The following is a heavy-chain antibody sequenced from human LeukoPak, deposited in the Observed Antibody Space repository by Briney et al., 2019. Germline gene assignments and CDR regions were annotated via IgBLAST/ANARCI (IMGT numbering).Heavy chain of an antibody. D-gene: IGHD6-13*01. CDR3: AKDKADGMDV. V-gene: IGHV3-9*01. CDR2: ISWNSGSI. Sequence: GRSLRLSCAASGFTFDDYAMHWVRQAPGKGLERVSGISWNSGSIDYADSVKGRFTISRDNAKNSLYLQMNSLRAEDTALYYCAKDKADGMDVWGQGTTVTVSS. CDR1: GFTFDDYA. J-gene: IGHJ6*02.